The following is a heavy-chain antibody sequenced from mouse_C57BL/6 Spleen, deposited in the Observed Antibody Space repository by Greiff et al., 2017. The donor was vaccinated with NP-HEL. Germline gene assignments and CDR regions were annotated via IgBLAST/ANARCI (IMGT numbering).Heavy chain of an antibody. CDR2: IDPSDSET. D-gene: IGHD1-1*01. J-gene: IGHJ2*01. CDR3: ARYYYGSRLFDD. CDR1: GYTFTSYW. V-gene: IGHV1-52*01. Sequence: QVQLQQPGAELVRPGSSVKLSCKASGYTFTSYWMHWVKQRPIQGLEWIGNIDPSDSETHYNQKFKDKATLTVDKSSSTAYMQLSSLTSDDSAVYYCARYYYGSRLFDDWGQGTTLTVAS.